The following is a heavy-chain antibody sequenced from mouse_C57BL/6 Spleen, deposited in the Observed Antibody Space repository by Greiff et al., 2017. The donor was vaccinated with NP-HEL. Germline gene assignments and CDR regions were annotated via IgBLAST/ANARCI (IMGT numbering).Heavy chain of an antibody. CDR3: ARITTVVANFDY. V-gene: IGHV5-17*01. J-gene: IGHJ2*01. CDR1: GFTFSDYG. Sequence: EVKLVDSGGGLVKPGGSLKLSCAASGFTFSDYGMHWVRQAPEKGLEWVAYISSGSSTIYYADTVKGRFTISRDNAKNTLFLQMTSLRSEDTAMYYCARITTVVANFDYWGQGTTLTVSS. D-gene: IGHD1-1*01. CDR2: ISSGSSTI.